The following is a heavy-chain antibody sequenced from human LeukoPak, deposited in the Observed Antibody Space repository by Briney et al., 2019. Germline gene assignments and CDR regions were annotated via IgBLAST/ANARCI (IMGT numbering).Heavy chain of an antibody. Sequence: SETLSLTCTVSGGSISTYYWNWIRQPPGKGLEWIGYIYYSGSTNYNPSLKSRVTISVDTSENQFSLKLSSVTAADTAVYYCARGGDSSGYYYPNFDYWGQGTLVTVSS. V-gene: IGHV4-59*01. CDR2: IYYSGST. J-gene: IGHJ4*02. CDR1: GGSISTYY. D-gene: IGHD3-22*01. CDR3: ARGGDSSGYYYPNFDY.